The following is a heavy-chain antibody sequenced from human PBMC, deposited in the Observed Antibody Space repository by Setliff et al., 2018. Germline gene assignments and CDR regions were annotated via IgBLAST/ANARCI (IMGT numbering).Heavy chain of an antibody. D-gene: IGHD2-2*01. CDR1: GFTFSSYS. V-gene: IGHV3-21*01. J-gene: IGHJ4*02. CDR2: IDTSSTWI. CDR3: ARSETCHSTHCSPYDY. Sequence: GGSLRLSCAASGFTFSSYSMNWIRQAPGQGLEWVSSIDTSSTWIYYADSVKGRFTISRDNAENSLYLQMNSLRAEDTAVYYCARSETCHSTHCSPYDYWGQGTPVTVSS.